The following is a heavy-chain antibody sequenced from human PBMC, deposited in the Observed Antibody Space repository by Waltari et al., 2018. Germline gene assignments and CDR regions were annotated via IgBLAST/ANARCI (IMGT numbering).Heavy chain of an antibody. CDR2: INTDGSST. CDR1: GFTFSGHW. V-gene: IGHV3-74*01. Sequence: EVQLVESGGGLFQPGGSLRLSCAASGFTFSGHWMHWVRQAPGKGLVWVSAINTDGSSTYYADSVKGRFTISRDNAKNTLYLQMNSLRAEDTPLYYCADPYDYWGQGTLVTVSP. CDR3: ADPYDY. J-gene: IGHJ4*02.